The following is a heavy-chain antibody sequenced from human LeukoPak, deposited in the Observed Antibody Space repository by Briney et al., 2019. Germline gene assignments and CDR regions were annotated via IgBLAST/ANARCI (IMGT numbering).Heavy chain of an antibody. J-gene: IGHJ4*02. CDR1: GGTFSSYA. CDR3: ATRRGYYYNYFDY. CDR2: IIPIFGTA. V-gene: IGHV1-69*05. D-gene: IGHD3-22*01. Sequence: ASVKVSCKASGGTFSSYAISWVRQAPGQGLEWMGGIIPIFGTANYAQKFQGRVTITTDESTSTAYMELSSLRSEDTAVYYCATRRGYYYNYFDYWGQGTLVTVSS.